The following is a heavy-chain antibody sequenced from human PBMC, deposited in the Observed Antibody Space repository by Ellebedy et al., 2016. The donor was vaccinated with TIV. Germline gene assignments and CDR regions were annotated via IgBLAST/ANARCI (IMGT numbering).Heavy chain of an antibody. CDR3: ARDWGYSCYN. Sequence: GESLKISXAASGFTFSNAWMSWVRQAPGKGLEWVANIKQDGSEKYYVDSVKGRFTISRDNAKNSLYLQMNSLRAEDTAVYYCARDWGYSCYNWGQGTLVTVSS. CDR1: GFTFSNAW. J-gene: IGHJ4*02. D-gene: IGHD4-11*01. CDR2: IKQDGSEK. V-gene: IGHV3-7*01.